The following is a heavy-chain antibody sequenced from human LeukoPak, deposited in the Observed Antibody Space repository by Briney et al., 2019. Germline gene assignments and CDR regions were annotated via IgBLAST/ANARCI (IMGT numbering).Heavy chain of an antibody. CDR2: IHNGGSST. Sequence: GGSLRLSCAASGFTFSSYEMNWVRQAPGEGLEWVSYIHNGGSSTYYAASVKGRFTISRDNGKHSLHLQMNSLRVEDTAVYYCARWTRVTSSSLWYFDLWGRGTLVTVSS. CDR3: ARWTRVTSSSLWYFDL. V-gene: IGHV3-48*03. D-gene: IGHD6-6*01. CDR1: GFTFSSYE. J-gene: IGHJ2*01.